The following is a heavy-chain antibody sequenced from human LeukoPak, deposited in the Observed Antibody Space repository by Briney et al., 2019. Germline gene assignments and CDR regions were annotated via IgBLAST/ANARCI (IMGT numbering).Heavy chain of an antibody. J-gene: IGHJ4*02. Sequence: ASVKVSCKASGYTFTSYGISWVRQAPGQGLECMGWISAYNGNTNYAQKLQGRVTMTTDTSTSTAYMELRSLRSDDTAVYYCARDYDILTGYHPLDYWGQGTLVTVSS. D-gene: IGHD3-9*01. CDR3: ARDYDILTGYHPLDY. V-gene: IGHV1-18*01. CDR1: GYTFTSYG. CDR2: ISAYNGNT.